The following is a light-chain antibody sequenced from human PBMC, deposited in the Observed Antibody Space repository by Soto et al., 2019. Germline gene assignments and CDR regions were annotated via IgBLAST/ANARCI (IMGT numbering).Light chain of an antibody. Sequence: DIQLTLSPFFLSASVGDRVTITCRASQAITNNLAWYQQKPGKPPTLLIYQESTLQSGVPSRFSGSKSGSQFTLTIDSLQPEDFATYYCQQVKSYPRTFGGGTKVDIK. CDR3: QQVKSYPRT. J-gene: IGKJ4*01. CDR2: QES. CDR1: QAITNN. V-gene: IGKV1-9*01.